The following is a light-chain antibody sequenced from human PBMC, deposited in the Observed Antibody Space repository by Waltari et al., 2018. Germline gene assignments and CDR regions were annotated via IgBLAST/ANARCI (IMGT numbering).Light chain of an antibody. Sequence: DVVMTQSPVSLPVALGQPASNPCRSSKSLVHSDGYTLLHGFHQRPGQSPGRLIYRVSNRDSGVPDRFSGSGSGTDFTLKISRVEAEDVGVYYCMQGTHYITFGQGTRLEIK. CDR3: MQGTHYIT. V-gene: IGKV2-30*02. CDR1: KSLVHSDGYTL. CDR2: RVS. J-gene: IGKJ5*01.